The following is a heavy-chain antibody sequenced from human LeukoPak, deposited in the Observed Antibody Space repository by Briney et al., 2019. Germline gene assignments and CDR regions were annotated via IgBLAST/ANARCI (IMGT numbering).Heavy chain of an antibody. CDR1: GDSVSSNSAA. V-gene: IGHV6-1*01. CDR2: TYYRSKWYN. Sequence: SQTLSLTCAISGDSVSSNSAAWNWIRQSPSIGLEWLGRTYYRSKWYNDYAVSVKSRITINPDTSKNQFSLQLNSVTPEDTAVYYCARALGGSGSYYRFYYFDYWGQGTLVTVSS. J-gene: IGHJ4*02. D-gene: IGHD3-10*01. CDR3: ARALGGSGSYYRFYYFDY.